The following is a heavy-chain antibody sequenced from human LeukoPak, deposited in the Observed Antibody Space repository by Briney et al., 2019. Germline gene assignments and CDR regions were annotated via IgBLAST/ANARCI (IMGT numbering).Heavy chain of an antibody. D-gene: IGHD3-9*01. CDR1: GFTFDDYA. CDR2: ISWNTDSV. J-gene: IGHJ4*02. CDR3: AKSFYSRYFDWLFDY. Sequence: GRSLRLSCAASGFTFDDYAMHWVRQVPGKGLEWVSGISWNTDSVAYADSAKGRFTISRDNAKNSLYLQMTSLRAEDTALYYCAKSFYSRYFDWLFDYWGQGTLVTVSS. V-gene: IGHV3-9*01.